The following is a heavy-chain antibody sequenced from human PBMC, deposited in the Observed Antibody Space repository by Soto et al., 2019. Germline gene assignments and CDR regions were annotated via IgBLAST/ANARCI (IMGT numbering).Heavy chain of an antibody. V-gene: IGHV4-61*01. Sequence: SETLSLTCTVSGGSVSSGSYYWSWIRQPPGKGLEWIGYIYYSGSTNYNPSLKSRVTISVDTSKNQFSLKLSSVTAADTAVYYCAREGLAGLDYWGQGTLVTSPQ. CDR2: IYYSGST. J-gene: IGHJ4*02. CDR1: GGSVSSGSYY. CDR3: AREGLAGLDY.